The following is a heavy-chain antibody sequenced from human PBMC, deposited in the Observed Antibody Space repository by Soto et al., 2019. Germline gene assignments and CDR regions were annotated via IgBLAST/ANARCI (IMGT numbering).Heavy chain of an antibody. J-gene: IGHJ4*02. V-gene: IGHV3-23*01. CDR3: AKWTGRYCSGGRCYLDDPFDY. CDR1: GFTFSNYA. Sequence: EVHLLESGGDLVQPGGSLRLSCAASGFTFSNYAMSWVRQAPGKGLDWVSGISGSAASTFYADSVKGRFTISRDNSKNTLYLQMINLRAEDTAVYYCAKWTGRYCSGGRCYLDDPFDYWGQGTLVTVSS. D-gene: IGHD2-15*01. CDR2: ISGSAAST.